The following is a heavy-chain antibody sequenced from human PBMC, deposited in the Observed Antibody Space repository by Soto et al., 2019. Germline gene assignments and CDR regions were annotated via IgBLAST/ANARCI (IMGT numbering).Heavy chain of an antibody. J-gene: IGHJ5*02. CDR1: GASVRSYH. CDR2: VQMSGTT. D-gene: IGHD1-1*01. CDR3: AKARSTMRWFDP. V-gene: IGHV4-4*07. Sequence: XGTLALTGAVSGASVRSYHWSGIRQAAGKGLEWIGRVQMSGTTNYNPSLKTRVTMSLDTSKNEVSLRMTSVTAADTAVYFCAKARSTMRWFDPWGQGILVIVSS.